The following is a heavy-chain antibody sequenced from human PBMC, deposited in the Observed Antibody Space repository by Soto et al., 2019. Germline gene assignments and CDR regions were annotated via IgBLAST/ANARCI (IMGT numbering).Heavy chain of an antibody. CDR1: GGTFSSYA. CDR2: IIPIFGTA. D-gene: IGHD4-17*01. J-gene: IGHJ4*02. V-gene: IGHV1-69*01. Sequence: QVQLVQSGAEVKKPGSSVKVSCKASGGTFSSYAISWVRQAPGQGLEWMGGIIPIFGTANYAQKFQGRVTITADESTSTAYLELSSLRSEDTAVYYCARDGPPTTVTPGDAYWGQGTLVTVSS. CDR3: ARDGPPTTVTPGDAY.